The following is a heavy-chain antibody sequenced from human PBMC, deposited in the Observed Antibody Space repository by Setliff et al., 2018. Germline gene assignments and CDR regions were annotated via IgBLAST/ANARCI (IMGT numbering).Heavy chain of an antibody. V-gene: IGHV3-48*03. CDR3: ARTTGYRLEGDFDY. Sequence: PGGSLRLSCAASGFTFSSYAMHWVRQAPGKGLEWISYIHDSGNPTYYADSVKGRFTVSRDNAKNSLYLQMTSLRAEDTAIYYCARTTGYRLEGDFDYWGQGTLVTVSS. J-gene: IGHJ4*02. D-gene: IGHD3-16*01. CDR1: GFTFSSYA. CDR2: IHDSGNPT.